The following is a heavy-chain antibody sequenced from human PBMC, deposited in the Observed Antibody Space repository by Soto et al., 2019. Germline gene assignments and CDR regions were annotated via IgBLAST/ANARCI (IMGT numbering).Heavy chain of an antibody. J-gene: IGHJ4*02. CDR1: GFTFNYYD. CDR2: ISDTGRDT. D-gene: IGHD3-16*01. Sequence: EAQLLESGGGLVQPGGSLRLSCVASGFTFNYYDVTWVRRAPGKGLDWVSTISDTGRDTYFGDSVRGRFSLSRDKSRNAVYLQMHRLTVDDTALFYCATSSERVSLVPLGGLIPLGFDYWGQGILVTVSS. CDR3: ATSSERVSLVPLGGLIPLGFDY. V-gene: IGHV3-23*01.